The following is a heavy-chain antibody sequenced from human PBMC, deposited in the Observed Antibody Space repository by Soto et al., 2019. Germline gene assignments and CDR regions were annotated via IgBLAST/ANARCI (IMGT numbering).Heavy chain of an antibody. V-gene: IGHV3-48*01. CDR2: ISSSSSTI. J-gene: IGHJ4*02. CDR3: AREYYYDSSGYGPLDY. Sequence: GGSLRLSCAASGFTFSSYSMNWVRQAPGKGLEWVSYISSSSSTIYYADSVKGRFTISRDNAKNSLYLQMNSLRAEDTAVYYCAREYYYDSSGYGPLDYWGQGTLVTVSS. CDR1: GFTFSSYS. D-gene: IGHD3-22*01.